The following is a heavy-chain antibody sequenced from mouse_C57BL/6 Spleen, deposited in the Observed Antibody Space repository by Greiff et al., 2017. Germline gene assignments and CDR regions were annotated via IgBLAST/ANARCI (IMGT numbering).Heavy chain of an antibody. CDR3: VRHPDYYGSSPSWYFDV. J-gene: IGHJ1*03. Sequence: GGGLVQPKGSLKLSCAASGFSFNTYAMNWVRQAPGKGLEWVARIRSKSNNYATYYADSVKDRFTISRDDSESMLYLQMNNLKTEDTAMYYCVRHPDYYGSSPSWYFDVWGTGTTVTVSS. D-gene: IGHD1-1*01. V-gene: IGHV10-1*01. CDR2: IRSKSNNYAT. CDR1: GFSFNTYA.